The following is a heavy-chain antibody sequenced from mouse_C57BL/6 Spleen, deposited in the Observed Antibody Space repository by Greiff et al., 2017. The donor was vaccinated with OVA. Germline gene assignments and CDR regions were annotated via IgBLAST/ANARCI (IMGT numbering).Heavy chain of an antibody. Sequence: VQLQQSGPELVKPGASVKIPCKASGYTFTDYNMDWVKQSHGKSLEWIGDINPNNGGTIYNQKFKGKATLTVDKSSSTAYMQLRSLTSEDSAVFYAASSREYGSSFYWYFDVWGTGTTVTVSS. V-gene: IGHV1-18*01. CDR3: ASSREYGSSFYWYFDV. D-gene: IGHD1-1*01. CDR2: INPNNGGT. CDR1: GYTFTDYN. J-gene: IGHJ1*03.